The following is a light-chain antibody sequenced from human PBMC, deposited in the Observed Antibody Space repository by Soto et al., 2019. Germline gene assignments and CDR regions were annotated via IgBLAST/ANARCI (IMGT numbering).Light chain of an antibody. CDR3: QQYYTLYP. J-gene: IGKJ2*01. Sequence: DIQMTQSTSTLSASVGDRVNITCRASQNISNWLAWYQQRPGRAPNLLIHDASTLDSGVPSRFSGSGSVTEFTLTSSSLQPDGFATYYCQQYYTLYPFGQGTKLEIK. CDR2: DAS. V-gene: IGKV1-5*01. CDR1: QNISNW.